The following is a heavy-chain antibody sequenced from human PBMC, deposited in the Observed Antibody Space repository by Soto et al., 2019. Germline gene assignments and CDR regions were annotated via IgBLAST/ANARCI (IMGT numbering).Heavy chain of an antibody. CDR2: ISYSGTT. CDR3: ARHILVTGTRGFDF. Sequence: QVQLQESGPGLVKPSETLSLTCAVSGDSLSGTYWWSWVRQAPGGGLQWIGEISYSGTTHYDPSLMSRVIISMDKSRSEFSLTLISVTAAGSASYYCARHILVTGTRGFDFWGQGILVTVSS. V-gene: IGHV4-4*02. D-gene: IGHD6-19*01. J-gene: IGHJ4*02. CDR1: GDSLSGTYW.